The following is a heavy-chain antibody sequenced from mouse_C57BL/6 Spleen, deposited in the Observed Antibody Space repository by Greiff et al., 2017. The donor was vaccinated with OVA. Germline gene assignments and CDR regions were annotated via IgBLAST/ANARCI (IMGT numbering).Heavy chain of an antibody. J-gene: IGHJ2*01. CDR3: ARDDAAEAPDY. Sequence: VQLQQSGAELARPGASVKLSCKASGYTFTSYGISWVKQRTGQGLEWIGEIYPRSGNTYYNEKFKGKATLTADKSASTAYMDLRGLTAEDTAIYYCARDDAAEAPDYWGQGTTLTVSS. CDR1: GYTFTSYG. V-gene: IGHV1-81*01. CDR2: IYPRSGNT. D-gene: IGHD3-2*02.